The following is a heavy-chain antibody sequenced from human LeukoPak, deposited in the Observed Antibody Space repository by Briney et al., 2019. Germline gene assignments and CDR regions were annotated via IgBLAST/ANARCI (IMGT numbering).Heavy chain of an antibody. CDR1: GFTFSSYS. CDR3: ARDLVTPGARGFDY. J-gene: IGHJ4*02. D-gene: IGHD2-21*02. Sequence: GGSLRLSCAASGFTFSSYSMSWVRQAPGKGLEWISYIVSTGTTIYYADSVRGRFTISRDNVKNSLYLQMNSLRADDTAVYYCARDLVTPGARGFDYWGQGTLVTVSS. V-gene: IGHV3-48*01. CDR2: IVSTGTTI.